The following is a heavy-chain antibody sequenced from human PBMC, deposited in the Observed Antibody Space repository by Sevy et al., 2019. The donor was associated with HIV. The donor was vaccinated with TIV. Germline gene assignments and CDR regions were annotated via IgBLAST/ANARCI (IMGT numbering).Heavy chain of an antibody. D-gene: IGHD7-27*01. Sequence: SETLSLTCTVSGGSISSYYWSWIRQPPGKGLEWIGYIYYSGSTNYNPSLKSRVTISVDTSKNQFSLKLSSVTAADTAVYYCARASRNWGLVGMDVWGQGTTVTASS. J-gene: IGHJ6*02. CDR2: IYYSGST. V-gene: IGHV4-59*13. CDR3: ARASRNWGLVGMDV. CDR1: GGSISSYY.